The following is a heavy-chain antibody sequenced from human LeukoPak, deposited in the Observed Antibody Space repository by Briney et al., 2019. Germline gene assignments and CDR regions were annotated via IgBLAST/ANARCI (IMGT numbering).Heavy chain of an antibody. J-gene: IGHJ4*02. V-gene: IGHV3-53*04. CDR2: IYSGGST. Sequence: GGSLRLSCAASGFTFSSYAMSWVRQAPGKGLEWVSVIYSGGSTYYADSVKGRFTISRHNSKNTLYLQMNSLRAEDTAVYYCARAGGTTLYFDYWGQGTLVTVSS. CDR3: ARAGGTTLYFDY. D-gene: IGHD4-17*01. CDR1: GFTFSSYA.